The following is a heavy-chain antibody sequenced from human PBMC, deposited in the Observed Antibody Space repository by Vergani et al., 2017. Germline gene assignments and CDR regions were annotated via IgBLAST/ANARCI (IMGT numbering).Heavy chain of an antibody. J-gene: IGHJ4*02. D-gene: IGHD4-17*01. CDR1: GYTFTSYG. V-gene: IGHV1-18*01. Sequence: QVQLVQSGAEVKKPGASVKVSCKASGYTFTSYGISWVRQDPGQELEWMGWISAYNGNTNYAQKLQGRVTMTTDTSTSTVYMELRSLRSDDTAVYYCARVSYGDYAGGYWGQGTLVTVSS. CDR3: ARVSYGDYAGGY. CDR2: ISAYNGNT.